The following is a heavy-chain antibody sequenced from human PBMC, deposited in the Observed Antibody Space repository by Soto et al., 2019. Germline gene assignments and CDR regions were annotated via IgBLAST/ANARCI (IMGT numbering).Heavy chain of an antibody. V-gene: IGHV3-23*01. CDR2: ISGSGGST. J-gene: IGHJ6*02. CDR1: GFTFSSYA. CDR3: AKSEYYDILTGSDYYYGMDV. D-gene: IGHD3-9*01. Sequence: GGSLRLSCAASGFTFSSYAMSWVRQAPGKGLEWVSAISGSGGSTYYADSVKGRFTISRDNSKNTLYLQMNSLRAEDTAVYYCAKSEYYDILTGSDYYYGMDVWGQGTTVTVSS.